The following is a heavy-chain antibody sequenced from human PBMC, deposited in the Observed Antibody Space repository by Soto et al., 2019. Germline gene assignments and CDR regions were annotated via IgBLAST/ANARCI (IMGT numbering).Heavy chain of an antibody. CDR1: GFTFSGYY. V-gene: IGHV3-21*01. D-gene: IGHD6-19*01. CDR2: ISSTGALM. J-gene: IGHJ4*02. Sequence: GGSLRLSCAASGFTFSGYYMNWVRQAPGKGLEWVSSISSTGALMYYADSVKGRFTISRDDADNSLYLQMNSLRVEDTAVYYCARDRLARGIPVAGRIDYWGQGALVTVSS. CDR3: ARDRLARGIPVAGRIDY.